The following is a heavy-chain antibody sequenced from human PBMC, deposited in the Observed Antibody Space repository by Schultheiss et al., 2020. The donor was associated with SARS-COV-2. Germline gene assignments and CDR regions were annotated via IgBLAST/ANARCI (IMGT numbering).Heavy chain of an antibody. V-gene: IGHV4-61*08. Sequence: SETLSLICAVSGGSISSGGYSWSWIRQPPGKGLEWIGYIYYSGSTNYNPSLKSRVTISVDTSKNQFSLKLSSVTAADTAVYYCARDLGCSGGSCYPRHYYYYGLDVWGQGTTVTVSS. CDR2: IYYSGST. J-gene: IGHJ6*02. D-gene: IGHD2-15*01. CDR3: ARDLGCSGGSCYPRHYYYYGLDV. CDR1: GGSISSGGYS.